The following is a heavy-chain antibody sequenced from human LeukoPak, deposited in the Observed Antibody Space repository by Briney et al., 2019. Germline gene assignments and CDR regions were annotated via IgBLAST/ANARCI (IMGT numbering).Heavy chain of an antibody. CDR3: ASGGSYYDSSGYSI. D-gene: IGHD3-22*01. CDR1: GFTFSSYA. V-gene: IGHV3-30*04. Sequence: GGSLRLSCAASGFTFSSYAMHWVRQAPGKGLEWVAVISYDGSNKYYADSVKGRFTISRDNSKNTLYLQMNSLRAEDTAVYYCASGGSYYDSSGYSIWGQGTLVTVSS. J-gene: IGHJ4*02. CDR2: ISYDGSNK.